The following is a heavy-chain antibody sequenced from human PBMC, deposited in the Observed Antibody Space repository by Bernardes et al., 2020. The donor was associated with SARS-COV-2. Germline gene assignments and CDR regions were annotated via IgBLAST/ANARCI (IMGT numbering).Heavy chain of an antibody. CDR3: AANTWAITFGNHGMDV. J-gene: IGHJ6*02. CDR2: FDPEDGAT. CDR1: GYTLTELS. V-gene: IGHV1-24*01. D-gene: IGHD3-16*01. Sequence: ASVKVSCKVSGYTLTELSMHWVRQAPGQGPEWMGGFDPEDGATIYAQKFQGRVTMTEDTSTDTAYMELSSLRSEDTAVYYCAANTWAITFGNHGMDVWGQGTTVTVSS.